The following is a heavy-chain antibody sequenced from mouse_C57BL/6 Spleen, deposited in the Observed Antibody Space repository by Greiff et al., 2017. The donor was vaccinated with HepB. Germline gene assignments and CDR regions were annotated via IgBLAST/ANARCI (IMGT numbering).Heavy chain of an antibody. J-gene: IGHJ1*03. CDR1: GYTFTGYW. CDR2: ILPGSGST. V-gene: IGHV1-9*01. D-gene: IGHD4-1*01. Sequence: QVQLQQSGAELMKPGASVKLSCKATGYTFTGYWIEWVKQRPGHGLEWIGEILPGSGSTNYNEKFKGKATFTADTSSNTAYMQLSSLTTEDSAIYYCARGTGDVSRGDWYFDVWGTGTTVTVSS. CDR3: ARGTGDVSRGDWYFDV.